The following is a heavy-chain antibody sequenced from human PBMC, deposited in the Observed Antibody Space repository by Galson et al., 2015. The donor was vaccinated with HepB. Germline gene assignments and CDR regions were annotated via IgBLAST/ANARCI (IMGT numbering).Heavy chain of an antibody. V-gene: IGHV5-51*01. CDR1: GYSFTSYW. J-gene: IGHJ6*02. Sequence: QSGAEVKKPGESLKISCKGSGYSFTSYWIGWVRQMPGKGLEWMGIIYPGDSDTRYSPSFQGQVTISADKSISTAYLQWSSLKASDTAMYYCARLGYYDSSGYPQGVDGMDVWGQGTTVTVSS. CDR2: IYPGDSDT. CDR3: ARLGYYDSSGYPQGVDGMDV. D-gene: IGHD3-22*01.